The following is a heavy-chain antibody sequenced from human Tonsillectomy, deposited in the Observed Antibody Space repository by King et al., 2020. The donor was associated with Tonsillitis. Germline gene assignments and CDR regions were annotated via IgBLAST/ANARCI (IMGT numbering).Heavy chain of an antibody. V-gene: IGHV5-51*01. CDR3: ARPPWSRSALGGAFDI. CDR2: IFPGDSDT. Sequence: EGQLVQSGAEVKKPGESLKISCQGSGYSFTSYWIGWVRQMPGKGLEWMGIIFPGDSDTRYSPSFQGQVTISVDKSISTANVQWGSLKASDTAMYYCARPPWSRSALGGAFDIWGQGTMVTVSS. J-gene: IGHJ3*02. D-gene: IGHD3-16*01. CDR1: GYSFTSYW.